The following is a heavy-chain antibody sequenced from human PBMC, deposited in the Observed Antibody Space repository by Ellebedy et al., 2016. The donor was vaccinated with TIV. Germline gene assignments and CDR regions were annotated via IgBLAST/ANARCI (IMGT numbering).Heavy chain of an antibody. J-gene: IGHJ4*02. CDR2: IIPILAIR. CDR1: GDIFSRIA. D-gene: IGHD3-22*01. V-gene: IGHV1-69*04. Sequence: AASVKVSCKASGDIFSRIAFDWVRQAPGQGLEWMGRIIPILAIRNYAQRFQGRITITADPSTSTAYMELSSLRSEDTAVYYCARDLLGSADYWGQGTLVTVSS. CDR3: ARDLLGSADY.